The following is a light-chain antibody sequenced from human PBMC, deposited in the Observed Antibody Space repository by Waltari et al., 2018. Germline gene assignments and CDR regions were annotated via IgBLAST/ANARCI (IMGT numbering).Light chain of an antibody. J-gene: IGKJ4*01. CDR1: QGISNY. CDR3: LQHNSYPLT. CDR2: TTS. V-gene: IGKV1-17*03. Sequence: DIQMTQSPSAMSASVGDRVTITCRASQGISNYLAWYQQKAGTAPKRQIYTTSSLQSGVPSRVSGCGSVTEFTLTISSLQPEDFATYDCLQHNSYPLTFGGGTKVEIK.